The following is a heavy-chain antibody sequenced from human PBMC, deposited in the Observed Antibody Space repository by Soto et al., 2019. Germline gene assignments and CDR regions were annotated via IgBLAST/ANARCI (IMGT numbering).Heavy chain of an antibody. J-gene: IGHJ6*02. V-gene: IGHV3-23*01. Sequence: QPGGSLRLSCAASGFTFSSYVMSWVRQAPGKGLEWVSAISGSGGSTYYADSVKGRFTISRDNSKNTLYLQMNSLRAEDTAVYYCAKVTDTAMHYYYYYGMDVWGQGTTLTVSS. D-gene: IGHD5-18*01. CDR2: ISGSGGST. CDR3: AKVTDTAMHYYYYYGMDV. CDR1: GFTFSSYV.